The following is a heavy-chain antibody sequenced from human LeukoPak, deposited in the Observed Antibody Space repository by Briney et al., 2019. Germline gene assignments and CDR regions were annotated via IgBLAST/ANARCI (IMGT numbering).Heavy chain of an antibody. CDR2: IYYSGST. Sequence: SETLSLTCTVSGGSISSYYWSWIRQPPGKGLEWIGYIYYSGSTNYNPSLKSRVTISVDTSKNQFSLKLSSVTAADTAVYYCARQGPDDSENAFDIWGQGTMVTVSS. D-gene: IGHD3-22*01. J-gene: IGHJ3*02. CDR3: ARQGPDDSENAFDI. V-gene: IGHV4-59*12. CDR1: GGSISSYY.